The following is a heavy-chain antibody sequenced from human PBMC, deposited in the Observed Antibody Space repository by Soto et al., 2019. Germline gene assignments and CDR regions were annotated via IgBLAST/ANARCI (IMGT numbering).Heavy chain of an antibody. D-gene: IGHD2-2*01. CDR3: AKDRSVIVVVPADSHPLDY. J-gene: IGHJ4*02. CDR2: ISGSGGST. V-gene: IGHV3-23*01. Sequence: EVQLLESGGGLVQPGGSLRLSCATSGFTFSTFAMNWVRQAPGKGLEWVSPISGSGGSTYYADSVKGRFTISRDNSKNTLFLQMNSLRAEDTAVYYCAKDRSVIVVVPADSHPLDYWGPGTLVTVSS. CDR1: GFTFSTFA.